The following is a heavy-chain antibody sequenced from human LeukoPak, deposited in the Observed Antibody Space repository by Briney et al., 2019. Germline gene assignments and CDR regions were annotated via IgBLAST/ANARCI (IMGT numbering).Heavy chain of an antibody. V-gene: IGHV3-30*02. Sequence: GGSLRLSCAASGFTFSSYGMHWVRQAPGKGLEWVAFIRYDGSNKCYADSVKGRFTISRDNSKNTPYLQMNSLRSDDTAVYYCAKTYYDFWSGYYTANWFDPWGQGTLVTVTS. D-gene: IGHD3-3*01. CDR2: IRYDGSNK. CDR3: AKTYYDFWSGYYTANWFDP. CDR1: GFTFSSYG. J-gene: IGHJ5*02.